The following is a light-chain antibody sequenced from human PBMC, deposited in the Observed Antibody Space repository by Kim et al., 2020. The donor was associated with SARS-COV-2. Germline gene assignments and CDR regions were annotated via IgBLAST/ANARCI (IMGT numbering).Light chain of an antibody. V-gene: IGLV2-14*04. J-gene: IGLJ3*02. CDR3: GSYTGSSLPWV. Sequence: QSITISCTGTSSDVGNYNYVSWYQLHPGKAPKLMIYDVSNRPSGVSNRFSGSKSGSTASLTISGLRAEDEADYYCGSYTGSSLPWVFGGGTQLTVL. CDR2: DVS. CDR1: SSDVGNYNY.